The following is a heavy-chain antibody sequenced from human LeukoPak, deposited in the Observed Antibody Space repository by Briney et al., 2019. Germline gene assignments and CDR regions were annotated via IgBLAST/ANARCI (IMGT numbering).Heavy chain of an antibody. CDR1: GFTFSSYS. CDR3: AREWSRFTPPDY. D-gene: IGHD2-8*01. Sequence: GSLRLSCAASGFTFSSYSMNWVRQAPGKGLEWVSSISSSSYIYYADSVKGRFTISRDNAKNSLYLQMNSLRAEDTAVYYCAREWSRFTPPDYWGQGTLVTVSS. CDR2: ISSSSYI. J-gene: IGHJ4*02. V-gene: IGHV3-21*01.